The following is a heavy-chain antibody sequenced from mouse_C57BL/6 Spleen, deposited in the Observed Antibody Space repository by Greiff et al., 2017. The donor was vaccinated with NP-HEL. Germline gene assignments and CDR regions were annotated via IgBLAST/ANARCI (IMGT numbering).Heavy chain of an antibody. Sequence: VQLQQSGAELVKPGASVKLSCTASGFNIKDYYMHWVKQRTEQGLEWIGRIDPEDGETKYAPKFKGKATITAETSSNTAYLQLSSLTSEDTAVYYCASPYYSNQAWFAYWGQGTLVTVSA. CDR2: IDPEDGET. V-gene: IGHV14-2*01. J-gene: IGHJ3*01. D-gene: IGHD2-5*01. CDR1: GFNIKDYY. CDR3: ASPYYSNQAWFAY.